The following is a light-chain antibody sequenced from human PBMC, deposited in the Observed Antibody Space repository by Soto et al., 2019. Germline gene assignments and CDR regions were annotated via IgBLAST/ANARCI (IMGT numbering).Light chain of an antibody. V-gene: IGLV1-44*01. CDR3: AAWDGSLNNVL. CDR1: ASSIGTNT. CDR2: GDN. Sequence: QLVLTQPPSASGTPGQRVTISCSGSASSIGTNTVNWYRQLPGTAPKLLIYGDNQRPSGVPDRFSGSKSGTSASLAISGLQSEDEAEYYCAAWDGSLNNVLFGGGTQLTVL. J-gene: IGLJ2*01.